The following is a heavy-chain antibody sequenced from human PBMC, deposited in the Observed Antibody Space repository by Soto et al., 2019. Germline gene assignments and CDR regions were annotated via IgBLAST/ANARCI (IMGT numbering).Heavy chain of an antibody. V-gene: IGHV1-69*06. CDR2: IIPHFGPA. J-gene: IGHJ6*02. Sequence: QVQLVQSGAEVKKPGSSVKVSCKASGDSFNNDGVNWVRQAPGQGLQWVGGIIPHFGPAKYPQKFQGRATITADTPTNTVFMELLSLTSDETAIYYCGRGALLDWHNYFALDVWGQGTSVTVSS. CDR1: GDSFNNDG. CDR3: GRGALLDWHNYFALDV. D-gene: IGHD3-9*01.